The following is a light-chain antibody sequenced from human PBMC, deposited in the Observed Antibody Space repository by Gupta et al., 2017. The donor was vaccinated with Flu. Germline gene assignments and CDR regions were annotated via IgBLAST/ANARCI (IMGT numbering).Light chain of an antibody. CDR3: QQSYSTPPDT. J-gene: IGKJ4*01. CDR1: QSISSY. CDR2: AAS. Sequence: SSLPASVGDRVTITCRASQSISSYLNWYQQKPGKAPKLLIYAASSWQSGVPSRFSGSGSGTDFTLTISSRQPEDFATYYCQQSYSTPPDTFGGGTKVEIK. V-gene: IGKV1-39*01.